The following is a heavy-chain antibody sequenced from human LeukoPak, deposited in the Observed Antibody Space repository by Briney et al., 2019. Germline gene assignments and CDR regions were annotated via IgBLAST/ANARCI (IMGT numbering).Heavy chain of an antibody. CDR1: GFTVSSNY. CDR2: IYSGGST. CDR3: ARETGYRDY. Sequence: VQPGGSLRLSCAASGFTVSSNYMSWVRQAPGKGLEWVSVIYSGGSTYYADSVKGRFTISRDNAKNSLYLQMNSLRAEDAAVYYCARETGYRDYWGQGTLVTVSP. V-gene: IGHV3-66*01. J-gene: IGHJ4*02. D-gene: IGHD6-13*01.